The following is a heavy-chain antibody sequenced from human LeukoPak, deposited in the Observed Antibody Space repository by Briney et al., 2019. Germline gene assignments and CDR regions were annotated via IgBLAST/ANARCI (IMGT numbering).Heavy chain of an antibody. CDR2: ISSSGSTI. Sequence: GGSLRLSCAASGFTFSSYEMNWVRQAPGKGLEGVSYISSSGSTIYYADSVKGRFSISRDNAKNLLYLQMTRLRAEDTAVYYCARGRSSGWQECDYWGQGTLVTVSS. CDR3: ARGRSSGWQECDY. J-gene: IGHJ4*02. CDR1: GFTFSSYE. V-gene: IGHV3-48*03. D-gene: IGHD6-19*01.